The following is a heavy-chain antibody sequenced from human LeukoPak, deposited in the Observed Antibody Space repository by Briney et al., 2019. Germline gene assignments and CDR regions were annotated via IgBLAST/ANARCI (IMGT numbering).Heavy chain of an antibody. CDR3: AKVGDSSGKRYFDY. CDR1: GFTFSSYA. J-gene: IGHJ4*02. CDR2: ISSNGGST. D-gene: IGHD3-22*01. V-gene: IGHV3-64*01. Sequence: GGSLRLSCAASGFTFSSYAMHWVRQAPGKGLEYVSAISSNGGSTYYANSVKGRFTISRDNSKNSLYLQMGSLRTEDMGVYYCAKVGDSSGKRYFDYWGQGTLVTVSS.